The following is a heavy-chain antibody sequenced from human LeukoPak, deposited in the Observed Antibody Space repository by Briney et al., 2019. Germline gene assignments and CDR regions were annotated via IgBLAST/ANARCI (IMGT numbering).Heavy chain of an antibody. Sequence: PGGPLRLSCAASGFTFDDYAIHWVRQAPGKGPEGVSGISWDCGSIGYADSVKGRFTISRDNAKNSLYLQMNSLRAEDTALYYCAKAYCSSTSCTYYYYYDGMDVWGQGTTVTVSS. CDR2: ISWDCGSI. D-gene: IGHD2-2*01. CDR3: AKAYCSSTSCTYYYYYDGMDV. J-gene: IGHJ6*02. CDR1: GFTFDDYA. V-gene: IGHV3-9*01.